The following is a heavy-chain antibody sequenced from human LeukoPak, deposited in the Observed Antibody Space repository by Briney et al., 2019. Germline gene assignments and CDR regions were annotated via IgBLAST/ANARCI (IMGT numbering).Heavy chain of an antibody. J-gene: IGHJ4*02. CDR1: GFTFSSYA. Sequence: AGGSLRLSCAASGFTFSSYAMHWVRQAPGKGLEWVAVISYDGSNKYYADSVKGRFTISRDNSKNTLYLQMNSLRAEDTAVYYCARPDYYSYGSRFDYWGQGTLVTVSS. CDR2: ISYDGSNK. V-gene: IGHV3-30-3*01. CDR3: ARPDYYSYGSRFDY. D-gene: IGHD5-18*01.